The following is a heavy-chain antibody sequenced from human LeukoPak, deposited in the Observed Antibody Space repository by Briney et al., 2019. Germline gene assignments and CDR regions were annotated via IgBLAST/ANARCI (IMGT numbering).Heavy chain of an antibody. J-gene: IGHJ5*02. CDR1: GYTFTSYG. Sequence: ASVKVSCKASGYTFTSYGISWVRQAPGQGLEGMGWISAYNGNTNYAQKLQGRVTMTTDTSTSTAYMELRSLRSDDTAVSYCARQLEYYDFWSGSPHSNNWFDPWGQGTLVTVSS. D-gene: IGHD3-3*01. CDR3: ARQLEYYDFWSGSPHSNNWFDP. V-gene: IGHV1-18*01. CDR2: ISAYNGNT.